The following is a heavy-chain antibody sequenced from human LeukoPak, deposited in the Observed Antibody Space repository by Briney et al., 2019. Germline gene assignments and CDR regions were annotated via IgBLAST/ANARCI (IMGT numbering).Heavy chain of an antibody. CDR2: IYYSGST. J-gene: IGHJ4*02. V-gene: IGHV4-39*01. D-gene: IGHD4-23*01. CDR3: ARHSVVTDFDY. Sequence: SETLSLTCTVSGGSISSSSYYWGWIRQPPGKGLEWIRSIYYSGSTYYNPSLKSRVTISVDTSKNQFSLKLSSVTAADTAVYYCARHSVVTDFDYWGQGTLVTVSS. CDR1: GGSISSSSYY.